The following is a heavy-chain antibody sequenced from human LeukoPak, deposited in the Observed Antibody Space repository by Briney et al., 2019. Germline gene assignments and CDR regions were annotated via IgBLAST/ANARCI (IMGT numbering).Heavy chain of an antibody. D-gene: IGHD3-16*02. Sequence: SETLSLTRTVSGYSISSGYYWGWIRQPPGKGLEWIGSIYHSGSTYYNPSLKSRVTISVDTSKNQFSLKLSSVTAADTAVYYCARDPLLRLSTPFDYWGQGTLVTVSS. CDR2: IYHSGST. J-gene: IGHJ4*02. V-gene: IGHV4-38-2*02. CDR1: GYSISSGYY. CDR3: ARDPLLRLSTPFDY.